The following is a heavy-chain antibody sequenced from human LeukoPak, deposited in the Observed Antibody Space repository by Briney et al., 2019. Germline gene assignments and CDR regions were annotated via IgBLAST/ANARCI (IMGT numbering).Heavy chain of an antibody. CDR2: ISSSSSNK. J-gene: IGHJ4*02. V-gene: IGHV3-48*01. CDR1: GFTFSRYD. CDR3: ASRFDY. Sequence: PGGSLRLSCAASGFTFSRYDMNWVRQAPGKGLEWVSYISSSSSNKYYADSVKGRFTISRDNAKNSLYLQMNSLRAEDTAAYYCASRFDYWGQGTLVTVSS.